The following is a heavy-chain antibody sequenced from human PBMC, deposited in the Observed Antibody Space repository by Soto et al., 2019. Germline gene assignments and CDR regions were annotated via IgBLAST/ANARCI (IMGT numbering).Heavy chain of an antibody. D-gene: IGHD6-19*01. V-gene: IGHV1-3*01. CDR1: GYTFTSYA. CDR3: ARTSGRTGGADY. Sequence: QVQIVQSGAEVKKPGASVKVSCKASGYTFTSYAMYWVRQAPGQRLGWMGWINAGNGNTKYSENFQGRVSITRDTSASTVYMELSSLRSEDTAVYYCARTSGRTGGADYWGQGTLVTVSS. J-gene: IGHJ4*02. CDR2: INAGNGNT.